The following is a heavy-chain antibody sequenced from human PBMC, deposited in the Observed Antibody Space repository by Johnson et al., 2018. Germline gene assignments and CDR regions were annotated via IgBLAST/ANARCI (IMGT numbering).Heavy chain of an antibody. V-gene: IGHV3-30*18. D-gene: IGHD3-16*02. CDR2: ISYDGSNK. J-gene: IGHJ6*02. CDR3: AKVGTYDYVWGSYRSYGMDV. CDR1: GFTFSSYG. Sequence: QVQLVQSGGGVVQPGRSLRLSCAASGFTFSSYGMHWVRQAPGKGLEWVAVISYDGSNKYYADSVKGRFTISRDNSKNTLYLQMNSLRAEDTAVYYCAKVGTYDYVWGSYRSYGMDVWGQGTTVTVSS.